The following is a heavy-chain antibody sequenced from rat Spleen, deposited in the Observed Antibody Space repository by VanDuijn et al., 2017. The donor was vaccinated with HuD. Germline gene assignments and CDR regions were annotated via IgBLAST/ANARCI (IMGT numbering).Heavy chain of an antibody. D-gene: IGHD1-5*01. V-gene: IGHV5-29*01. Sequence: EVQLVESGGGLVQPGRSLKLSCAASGFTFSNYGMAWVRQAPTKGLEWVATISYDGSSTYYRDSVKGRFTISRDNAKSNLYLQMDSLRSEDTATYYCARHRDNYVVMDAWGQGASVTVSS. CDR2: ISYDGSST. CDR1: GFTFSNYG. J-gene: IGHJ4*01. CDR3: ARHRDNYVVMDA.